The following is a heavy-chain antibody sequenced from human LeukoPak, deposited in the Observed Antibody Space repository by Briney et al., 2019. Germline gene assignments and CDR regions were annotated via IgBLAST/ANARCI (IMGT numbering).Heavy chain of an antibody. V-gene: IGHV3-30*18. D-gene: IGHD3-22*01. CDR2: ISYVGSNK. CDR1: GLPYSIYD. Sequence: SGGPERLSCAVSGLPYSIYDMHGARGAPGKGGEGVAVISYVGSNKYYADSVKGRFTISRDNSKNTLYLQKNSLRAQDTAVYYCAKDSYDSSGYYQTDYWGQGTLVTVSS. J-gene: IGHJ4*02. CDR3: AKDSYDSSGYYQTDY.